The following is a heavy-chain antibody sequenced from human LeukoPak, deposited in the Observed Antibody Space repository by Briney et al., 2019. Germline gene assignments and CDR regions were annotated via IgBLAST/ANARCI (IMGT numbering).Heavy chain of an antibody. V-gene: IGHV3-15*01. CDR1: GFTFNIYA. CDR3: TTRRQDGC. J-gene: IGHJ4*02. CDR2: IKSKIDGGTI. D-gene: IGHD6-25*01. Sequence: GGSLRLSCAASGFTFNIYAMNWVRQAPGKGLEWVGRIKSKIDGGTIDYAAPVKGRFTISRDDSRNTLYLQMNSLKTEDTAVYYCTTRRQDGCWGQGTLVTVS.